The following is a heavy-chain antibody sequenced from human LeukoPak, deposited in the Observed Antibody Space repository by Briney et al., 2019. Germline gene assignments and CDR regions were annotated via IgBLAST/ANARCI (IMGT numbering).Heavy chain of an antibody. CDR2: TFAGYSYT. J-gene: IGHJ3*02. D-gene: IGHD3-22*01. CDR1: GYNSIPYW. Sequence: GESLKISCQSSGYNSIPYWSVWLGQLPGKGLEWLGITFAGYSYTIYSPSFQGQVTISVDKSNSTAYLQWSSLKASDTAMYYCARSYYYDSSGRGQAFDIWGQGTMVTVSS. V-gene: IGHV5-51*01. CDR3: ARSYYYDSSGRGQAFDI.